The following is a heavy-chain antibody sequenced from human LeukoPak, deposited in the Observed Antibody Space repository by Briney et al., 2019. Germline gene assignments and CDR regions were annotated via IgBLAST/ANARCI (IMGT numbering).Heavy chain of an antibody. D-gene: IGHD4-11*01. CDR3: ARRATTVTQETYYYYMDV. V-gene: IGHV5-51*01. Sequence: RGESLRISCKGSGYSFTSYWIGWVRQMPGKGLEWMGIIYPGDSDTRYSPSFQGQVTISADKSISTAYLQWSSLKASDTAMYYCARRATTVTQETYYYYMDVWGKGTTVTVSS. CDR2: IYPGDSDT. J-gene: IGHJ6*03. CDR1: GYSFTSYW.